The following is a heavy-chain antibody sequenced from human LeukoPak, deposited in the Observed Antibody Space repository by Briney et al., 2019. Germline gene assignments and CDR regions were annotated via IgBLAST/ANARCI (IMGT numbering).Heavy chain of an antibody. CDR2: IYYSGST. D-gene: IGHD3-22*01. CDR3: ARRLAAEVPYYYDSSGSTTAGYYYYYMDV. CDR1: GGSISSYY. J-gene: IGHJ6*03. V-gene: IGHV4-59*01. Sequence: SETLSLTCTVSGGSISSYYWSWIRQPPGKGLEWIGYIYYSGSTNYNPSLKSRVTISVDTSKNQFSLKLISVTAADTAVYYCARRLAAEVPYYYDSSGSTTAGYYYYYMDVWGKGTTVTISS.